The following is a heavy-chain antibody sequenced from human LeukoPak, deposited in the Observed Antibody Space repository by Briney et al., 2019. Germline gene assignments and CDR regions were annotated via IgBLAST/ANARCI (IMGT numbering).Heavy chain of an antibody. V-gene: IGHV3-20*01. CDR3: ARANYYDSSGYYDY. Sequence: GGSLRLSCAASGFTFSSYAMSWVRQAPGKGLEWVSGINWNGGSTGYADSVKGRFTISRDNAKNSLYLQMNSLRAEDTALYHCARANYYDSSGYYDYWGQGTLVTVSS. D-gene: IGHD3-22*01. CDR2: INWNGGST. CDR1: GFTFSSYA. J-gene: IGHJ4*02.